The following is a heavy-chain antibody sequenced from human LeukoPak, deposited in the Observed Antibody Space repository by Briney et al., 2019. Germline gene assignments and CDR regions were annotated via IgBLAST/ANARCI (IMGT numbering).Heavy chain of an antibody. Sequence: PGGSLRLSCAASGLTFSSYWMSWVRQAPGKGLEWVSAIDSSGSYTWYDDSVKGRFTISRDNSKNTLYLQMNSLRAEDTAVYYCAKGSAGGRPYYFDYWGQGTLVPVSS. CDR2: IDSSGSYT. V-gene: IGHV3-23*05. CDR3: AKGSAGGRPYYFDY. CDR1: GLTFSSYW. D-gene: IGHD6-13*01. J-gene: IGHJ4*02.